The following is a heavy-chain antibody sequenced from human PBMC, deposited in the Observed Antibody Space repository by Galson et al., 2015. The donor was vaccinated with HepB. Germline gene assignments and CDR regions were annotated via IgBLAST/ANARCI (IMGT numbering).Heavy chain of an antibody. V-gene: IGHV1-18*01. CDR2: ISAYNGNT. Sequence: SVKVSCKASGYTFTSYGISWVRQAPGQGLEWMGWISAYNGNTNYAQKLQGRVTMTTDTSTSTAYMELRSLRSDDTAVYYCARDRKPTEDILEWEGWFDPWGQGTLVTVSS. D-gene: IGHD3-3*01. J-gene: IGHJ5*02. CDR1: GYTFTSYG. CDR3: ARDRKPTEDILEWEGWFDP.